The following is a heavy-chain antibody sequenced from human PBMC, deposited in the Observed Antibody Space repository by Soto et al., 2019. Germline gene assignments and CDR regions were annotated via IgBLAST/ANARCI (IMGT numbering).Heavy chain of an antibody. CDR2: IYPGDSDT. D-gene: IGHD2-2*01. CDR3: AIVSEVVPAAIQYYFDY. J-gene: IGHJ4*02. CDR1: GYSFTSYW. V-gene: IGHV5-51*02. Sequence: PGESLKISCKGSGYSFTSYWSGWVRQMPGKGLEWMGIIYPGDSDTRYSPSFQGQVTISADKSISTAYLQWSSLKASDTAMYYCAIVSEVVPAAIQYYFDYWGQRTLVTVSS.